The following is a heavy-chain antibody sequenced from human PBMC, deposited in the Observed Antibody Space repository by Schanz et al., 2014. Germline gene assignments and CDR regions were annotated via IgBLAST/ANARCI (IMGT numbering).Heavy chain of an antibody. V-gene: IGHV3-23*04. D-gene: IGHD3-22*01. CDR2: VSSRSDEI. CDR1: TFTFDHYA. CDR3: AKDRSWDYDSSGYFDY. J-gene: IGHJ4*02. Sequence: EVQLVQSGGGLVQPGGSLRLSCSASTFTFDHYAMTWVRQAPGKGLEWVAAVSSRSDEIKYADSVRGRFTISRDNSKNTLYLQMNSLRAEDTAVYYCAKDRSWDYDSSGYFDYWGQGTLVTVSS.